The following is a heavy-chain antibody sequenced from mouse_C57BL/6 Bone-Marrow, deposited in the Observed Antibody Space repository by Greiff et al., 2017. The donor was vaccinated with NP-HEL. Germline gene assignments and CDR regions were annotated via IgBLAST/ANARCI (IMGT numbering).Heavy chain of an antibody. V-gene: IGHV1-22*01. Sequence: EVQLQQSGPELVKPGASVKMSCKASGYTFTDYNMHWVKQSHGKSLEWIGYINPNNGGTSYNQKFKGKATLTVNKSSSTAYMELRSLTSEDSAVYYCARHRNYYDYDGYAMDYWGQGTSVTVSS. CDR2: INPNNGGT. CDR1: GYTFTDYN. D-gene: IGHD2-4*01. CDR3: ARHRNYYDYDGYAMDY. J-gene: IGHJ4*01.